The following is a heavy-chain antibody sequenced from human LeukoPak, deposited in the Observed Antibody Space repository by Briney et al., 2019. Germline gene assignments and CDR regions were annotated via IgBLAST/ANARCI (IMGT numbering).Heavy chain of an antibody. CDR2: INPSDGST. CDR1: GYSFTSYY. D-gene: IGHD5-18*01. CDR3: ARSAYTYFSYFDY. V-gene: IGHV1-46*01. Sequence: ASVKVSCKASGYSFTSYYMHWVRQAPGQGLEWMGIINPSDGSTSYPQRFQGRVTMTRDTSTSTVYMELSSLISEDSALYYCARSAYTYFSYFDYWGQGTLVTVSS. J-gene: IGHJ4*02.